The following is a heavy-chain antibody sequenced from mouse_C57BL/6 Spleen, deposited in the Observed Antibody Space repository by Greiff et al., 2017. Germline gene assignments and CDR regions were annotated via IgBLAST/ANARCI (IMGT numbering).Heavy chain of an antibody. D-gene: IGHD2-4*01. CDR3: ASGCYYDYDGGAWFAY. V-gene: IGHV1-55*01. CDR2: IYPGSGST. Sequence: QVQLQQPGAELVKPGASVKMSCKASGYTFTSYWITWVKQRPGQGLEWIGDIYPGSGSTNYNEKFKSKATLTVDTSSSTAYMRLSSLASEDSAVYYCASGCYYDYDGGAWFAYWGQGTLVTVSA. CDR1: GYTFTSYW. J-gene: IGHJ3*01.